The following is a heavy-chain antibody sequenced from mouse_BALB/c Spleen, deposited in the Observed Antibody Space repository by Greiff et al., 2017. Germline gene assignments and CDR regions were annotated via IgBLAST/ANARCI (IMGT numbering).Heavy chain of an antibody. CDR2: INPSTGYT. CDR3: ARSEGYYWYFDV. D-gene: IGHD2-2*01. V-gene: IGHV1-7*01. Sequence: VKLQESGAELAKPGASVKMSCKASGYTFTSYWMHWVKQRPGQGLEWIGYINPSTGYTEYNQKFKDKATLTADKSSSTAYLQLSSLTSADSAVYYCARSEGYYWYFDVWGAGTTVTVSS. CDR1: GYTFTSYW. J-gene: IGHJ1*01.